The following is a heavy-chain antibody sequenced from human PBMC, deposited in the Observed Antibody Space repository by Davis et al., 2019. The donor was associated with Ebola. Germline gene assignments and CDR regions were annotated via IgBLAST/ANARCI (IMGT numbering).Heavy chain of an antibody. V-gene: IGHV4-34*01. D-gene: IGHD2-15*01. CDR1: GGSFSGYY. CDR3: ARVVAATGKGMDV. Sequence: PSETLSLTCAVYGGSFSGYYWSWIRQPPGKGLEWIGEINHSGSTNYNPSLKSRVTISVDTSKNQFSLKLSSVTAADTAVYYCARVVAATGKGMDVWGQGTTVTVSS. CDR2: INHSGST. J-gene: IGHJ6*02.